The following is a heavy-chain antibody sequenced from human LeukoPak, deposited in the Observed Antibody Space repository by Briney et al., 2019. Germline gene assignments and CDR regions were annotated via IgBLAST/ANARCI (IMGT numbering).Heavy chain of an antibody. V-gene: IGHV3-21*01. J-gene: IGHJ3*02. CDR2: ISSSSSYI. D-gene: IGHD6-13*01. Sequence: GGSLRLSCAASGFTFSSYSMNWVRQAPGKGLEWVSSISSSSSYIYYADSVKGRFTISRDNAKNSLYLQMNSLRAEDTAVYYCARDRRQLDAFEIWGQGTMVTVSS. CDR1: GFTFSSYS. CDR3: ARDRRQLDAFEI.